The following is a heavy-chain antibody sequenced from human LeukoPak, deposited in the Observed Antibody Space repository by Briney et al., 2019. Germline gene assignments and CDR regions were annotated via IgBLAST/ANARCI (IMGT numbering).Heavy chain of an antibody. CDR1: GFTFSSYA. CDR3: ARDMVYARVGFFDY. J-gene: IGHJ4*02. CDR2: ISGSGGST. V-gene: IGHV3-23*01. D-gene: IGHD2-8*01. Sequence: GGSLRLSCAASGFTFSSYAMSWVRQAPGKGLEWVSAISGSGGSTYYADSVKGRFTISRDNSKNTLFLQMIRLRAEDTAVYYCARDMVYARVGFFDYWGQGTLVTVSS.